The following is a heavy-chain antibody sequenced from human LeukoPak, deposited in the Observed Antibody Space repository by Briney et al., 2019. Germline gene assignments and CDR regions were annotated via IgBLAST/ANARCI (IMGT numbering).Heavy chain of an antibody. CDR2: IRYDGSNK. D-gene: IGHD5-18*01. V-gene: IGHV3-30*02. CDR3: AKDRASIRDGYSYGSKYFDY. CDR1: GFTFSSYG. Sequence: PGGSLRLSCAASGFTFSSYGMHWVRQAPGKGLEWVAFIRYDGSNKYYADPVKGRFTISRDNSKNTLYLQMNRLRAEDTAVYYCAKDRASIRDGYSYGSKYFDYWGQGTLVTVSS. J-gene: IGHJ4*02.